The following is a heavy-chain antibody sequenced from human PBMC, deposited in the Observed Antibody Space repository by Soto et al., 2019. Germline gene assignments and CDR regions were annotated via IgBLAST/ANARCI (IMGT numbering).Heavy chain of an antibody. J-gene: IGHJ2*01. Sequence: EMQLVESGGGLVKPGGSLRLSCAASGFTFSTYCMNWVRQAPGRGLEWVSYISESSSHIYYGDSVRGRFIISRDNAKNSVYLQMNSLRAEDTAVYYCARDGSKWLKYGYFDLWGRGTLVTVSS. CDR3: ARDGSKWLKYGYFDL. CDR2: ISESSSHI. V-gene: IGHV3-21*01. D-gene: IGHD5-12*01. CDR1: GFTFSTYC.